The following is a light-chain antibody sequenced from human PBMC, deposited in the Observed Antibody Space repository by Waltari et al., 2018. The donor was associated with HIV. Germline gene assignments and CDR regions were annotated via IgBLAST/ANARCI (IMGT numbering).Light chain of an antibody. CDR1: SSNIGSNT. V-gene: IGLV1-44*01. J-gene: IGLJ3*02. CDR3: AAWDDSLGGVV. CDR2: SNN. Sequence: GQRVTISCSGSSSNIGSNTVNWYQQLPGTAPKVLLYSNNQRPSGVPDRFSGSKSGTSASLAISGLQSEDEADYYCAAWDDSLGGVVVGGGTKLTVL.